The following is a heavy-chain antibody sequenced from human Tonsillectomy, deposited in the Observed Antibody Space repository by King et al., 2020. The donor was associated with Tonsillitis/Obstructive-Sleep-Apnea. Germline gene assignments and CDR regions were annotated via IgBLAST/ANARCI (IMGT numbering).Heavy chain of an antibody. CDR2: IWYDGSNK. J-gene: IGHJ6*03. D-gene: IGHD3-3*01. CDR3: ASTHYDVWSVPTPSIYYYYYYMDV. V-gene: IGHV3-33*01. CDR1: GFTFSSYG. Sequence: VQLVESGGGVVQPGRSLRLSCAASGFTFSSYGMHWVRQAPGKGLEWVAVIWYDGSNKYYADSVKGRFTISRDNSKNTLYLQMNSLRAEDTAVYYCASTHYDVWSVPTPSIYYYYYYMDVWGKGTTVTVSS.